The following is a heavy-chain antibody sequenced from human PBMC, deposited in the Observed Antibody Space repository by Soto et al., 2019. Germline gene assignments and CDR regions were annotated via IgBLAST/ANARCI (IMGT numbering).Heavy chain of an antibody. Sequence: PGWSLRLSCAAAGFDFEDYAMHWVRQVPGKGLGWVSLTNSDGTDSYYADSVKGRFTISRDNAKTTLYLQMDRLRPEDTALYFCAKSLYYYDSRLLDHWGQGTLVTVSS. CDR2: TNSDGTDS. CDR3: AKSLYYYDSRLLDH. J-gene: IGHJ4*02. D-gene: IGHD3-22*01. CDR1: GFDFEDYA. V-gene: IGHV3-43D*04.